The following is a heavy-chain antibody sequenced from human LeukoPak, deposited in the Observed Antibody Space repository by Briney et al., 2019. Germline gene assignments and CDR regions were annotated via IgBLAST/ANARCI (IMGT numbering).Heavy chain of an antibody. CDR1: GFTFSNYA. J-gene: IGHJ4*02. Sequence: GGSLRLSCVASGFTFSNYAMSWVRQTPGKGLEWVSSISGSGGSTHYADSVKGRFTISRDNSKNTLYLQMNSLRAEDTAVCYCAKDQTYYDFWSGSRSSPNYWGQGTLVTVSS. D-gene: IGHD3-3*01. V-gene: IGHV3-23*01. CDR2: ISGSGGST. CDR3: AKDQTYYDFWSGSRSSPNY.